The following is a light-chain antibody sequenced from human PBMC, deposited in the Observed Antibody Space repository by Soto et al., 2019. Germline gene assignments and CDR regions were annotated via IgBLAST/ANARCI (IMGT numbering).Light chain of an antibody. V-gene: IGKV2-28*01. CDR1: QSLLHSNGYNY. Sequence: DIVMTQSPLSLPVTPGEPASISCRSSQSLLHSNGYNYLDWYLQKPGQSPQLLIYLGSNRASGVPDRFSGSGSGTDFTLNITRVAAEDVGVYYFRQALKTPYTFGQGTKLEIK. J-gene: IGKJ2*01. CDR2: LGS. CDR3: RQALKTPYT.